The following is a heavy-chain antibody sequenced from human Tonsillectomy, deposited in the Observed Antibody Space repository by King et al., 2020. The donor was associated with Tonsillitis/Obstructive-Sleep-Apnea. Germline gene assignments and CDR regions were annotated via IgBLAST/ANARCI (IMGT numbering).Heavy chain of an antibody. CDR1: GFTFSDYE. CDR3: ATVRRGSYFAFAP. D-gene: IGHD1-26*01. CDR2: IGSGGRAT. J-gene: IGHJ5*02. Sequence: VQLVESGGGLVQPGGSLRLSCAASGFTFSDYEMNWVRQVSGKGLEWVSYIGSGGRATFYADSVKDRFTISRDNGKKSVYLQMNSLRAEDTAVYYCATVRRGSYFAFAPWGPGTLVTVSS. V-gene: IGHV3-48*03.